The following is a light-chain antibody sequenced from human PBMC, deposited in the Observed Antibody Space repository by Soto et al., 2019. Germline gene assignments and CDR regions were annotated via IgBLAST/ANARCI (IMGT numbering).Light chain of an antibody. J-gene: IGLJ3*02. Sequence: QSALTQPPSASGSPGQSVTISCTGTSSDVGGYDYVSWYQQRPGKAPKLLIHEVTKRPSGVPDRFSGSKSGNTASLTVSGLQAEDEADYYCSSHAGINNVVFGGGTKLTVL. CDR1: SSDVGGYDY. CDR2: EVT. V-gene: IGLV2-8*01. CDR3: SSHAGINNVV.